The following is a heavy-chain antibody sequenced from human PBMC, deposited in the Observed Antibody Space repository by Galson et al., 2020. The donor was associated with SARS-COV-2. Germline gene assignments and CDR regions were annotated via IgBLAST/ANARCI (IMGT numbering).Heavy chain of an antibody. J-gene: IGHJ3*02. Sequence: GESLKISCAASGFTFSSYAMHWVRQAPGKGLEWVAVISYDGSNKYYADSVKGRFTISRDNSKNTLYLQMNSLRAEDTAVYYCAVELVHAFDIWGQGTMVTVSS. CDR3: AVELVHAFDI. D-gene: IGHD2-15*01. CDR2: ISYDGSNK. CDR1: GFTFSSYA. V-gene: IGHV3-30*04.